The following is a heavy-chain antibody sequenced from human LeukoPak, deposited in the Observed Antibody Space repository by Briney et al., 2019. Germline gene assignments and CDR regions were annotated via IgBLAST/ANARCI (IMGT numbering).Heavy chain of an antibody. J-gene: IGHJ3*02. V-gene: IGHV4-59*11. CDR1: TDSFSSHY. CDR3: ARDLITVTKGFDI. CDR2: ISYIGSI. D-gene: IGHD4-17*01. Sequence: SETLSLTCAVSTDSFSSHYWSWVRQPPGKGLEWIGYISYIGSINYNPSLKSRVTISIDTSKNQSSLRLRSVTAADTAVYYCARDLITVTKGFDIWGQGTMVSVSS.